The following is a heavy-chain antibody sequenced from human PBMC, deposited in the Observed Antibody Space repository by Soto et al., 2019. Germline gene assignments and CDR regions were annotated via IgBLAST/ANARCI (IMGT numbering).Heavy chain of an antibody. V-gene: IGHV1-3*01. J-gene: IGHJ4*02. CDR3: ARDPTGTTSYFDY. CDR2: INAGNGNT. CDR1: GYTFTSYA. Sequence: GASVKVSCKASGYTFTSYAMHWVRQAPGQRLEWMGWINAGNGNTKYSQKFQGRVTITRDTSASTAYMELSSLRSEDTAVYYCARDPTGTTSYFDYWGQGTLVTVSS. D-gene: IGHD1-1*01.